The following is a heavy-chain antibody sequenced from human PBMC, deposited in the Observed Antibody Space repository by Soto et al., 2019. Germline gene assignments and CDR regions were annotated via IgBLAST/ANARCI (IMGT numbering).Heavy chain of an antibody. D-gene: IGHD6-13*01. CDR1: GYTFTSYG. Sequence: QVQLVQSGAEVKKPGASVKVSCKASGYTFTSYGISWVRQAPGQGLEWMGWISAYNGNTNYAQKLQGRVTMTTDTSTSTAYMELRSLRSGDTAVYYCARIPRTGYSSSRSHLHFDYWGQGTLVTVSS. J-gene: IGHJ4*02. CDR3: ARIPRTGYSSSRSHLHFDY. V-gene: IGHV1-18*04. CDR2: ISAYNGNT.